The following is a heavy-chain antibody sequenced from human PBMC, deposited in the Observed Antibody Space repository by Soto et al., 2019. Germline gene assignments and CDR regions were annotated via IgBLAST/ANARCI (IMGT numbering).Heavy chain of an antibody. Sequence: QVQLQESGPGLVKPSQTLSLTCTVSGGSISSGGYYWSWIRQHPGKGLEWIGYIYYSGSTYYNPSLQSRVTISVDTSKNQFSLKLSSVTAADTAVYYCASGLYCSGGSCYSGLYYFDYWGQGTLVTVSS. CDR1: GGSISSGGYY. CDR3: ASGLYCSGGSCYSGLYYFDY. D-gene: IGHD2-15*01. J-gene: IGHJ4*02. CDR2: IYYSGST. V-gene: IGHV4-31*03.